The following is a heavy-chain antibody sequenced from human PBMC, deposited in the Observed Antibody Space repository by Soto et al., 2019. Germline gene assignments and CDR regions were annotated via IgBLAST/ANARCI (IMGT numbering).Heavy chain of an antibody. V-gene: IGHV3-30-3*01. Sequence: QVQLVESGGGVVQPGGSLRLSCAASGFTFSTSVMHWVRQAPGKGLEWMAIISYGGVNKYYADSVKGRFTISRDISESTLYLQMNSLRTDDTAVYYCAREEFEDGRGHFDYWGQGTLVSVSS. CDR1: GFTFSTSV. D-gene: IGHD3-22*01. J-gene: IGHJ4*02. CDR2: ISYGGVNK. CDR3: AREEFEDGRGHFDY.